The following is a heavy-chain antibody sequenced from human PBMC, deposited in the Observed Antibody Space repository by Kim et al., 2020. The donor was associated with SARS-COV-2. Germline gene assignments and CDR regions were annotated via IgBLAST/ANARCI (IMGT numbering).Heavy chain of an antibody. D-gene: IGHD3-10*01. CDR1: GFTFSSYS. J-gene: IGHJ6*02. CDR3: ARDSGGINGWGNYYYYYGMDV. CDR2: ISSSSSTI. V-gene: IGHV3-48*04. Sequence: GGSLRLSCAASGFTFSSYSMNWVRQAPGKGLEWVSYISSSSSTIYYADSVKGRFTISRDNAKNSLYLQMNSLRAEDTAVYDCARDSGGINGWGNYYYYYGMDVWGQGTTVTVSS.